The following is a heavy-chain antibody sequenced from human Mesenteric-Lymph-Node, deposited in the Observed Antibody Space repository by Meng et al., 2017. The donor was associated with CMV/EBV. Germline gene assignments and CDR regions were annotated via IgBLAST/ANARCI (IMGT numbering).Heavy chain of an antibody. Sequence: AISWVRQAPGQGLEWMGGIIPIFGTANYAKKFQGRVTSTADKSTSTAYMELSSLRSEDTAVYYCARVAGYCSSTSCYQPYYFDYWGQGTLVTVSS. D-gene: IGHD2-2*01. V-gene: IGHV1-69*06. CDR1: A. CDR3: ARVAGYCSSTSCYQPYYFDY. CDR2: IIPIFGTA. J-gene: IGHJ4*02.